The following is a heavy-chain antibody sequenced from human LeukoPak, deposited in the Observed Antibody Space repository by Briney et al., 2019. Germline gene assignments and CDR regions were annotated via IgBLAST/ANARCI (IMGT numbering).Heavy chain of an antibody. CDR1: GGSISSGGYY. Sequence: PSETLSLTCTVSGGSISSGGYYWSWIRQHPGKGLEWIGYIYYSGSTYYNPSLKSRVTISVDTSKNQFSLKLSSVTAADTAVYYCGRAVQASLQPRFDPWGQGTLVTVSS. J-gene: IGHJ5*02. V-gene: IGHV4-31*03. CDR2: IYYSGST. CDR3: GRAVQASLQPRFDP. D-gene: IGHD3-16*02.